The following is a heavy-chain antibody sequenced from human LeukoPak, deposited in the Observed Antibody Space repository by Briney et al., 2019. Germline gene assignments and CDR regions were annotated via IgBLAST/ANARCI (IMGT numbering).Heavy chain of an antibody. V-gene: IGHV1-69*13. CDR2: IIPIFGTA. Sequence: GASVKVTCKASGGTFSSYAISWVRQAPGHELEWMGGIIPIFGTANYAQKFQGRVTIAADESTSTAYMELSSLRSEDTAVYYCARERYAEAARFDPWAQGTLVTVSS. CDR1: GGTFSSYA. J-gene: IGHJ5*02. CDR3: ARERYAEAARFDP. D-gene: IGHD6-6*01.